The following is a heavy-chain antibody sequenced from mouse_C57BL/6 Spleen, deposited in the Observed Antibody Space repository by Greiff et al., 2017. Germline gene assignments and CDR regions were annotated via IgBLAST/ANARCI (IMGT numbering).Heavy chain of an antibody. CDR1: GYTFTSYW. V-gene: IGHV1-59*01. CDR2: IDPSDSYT. J-gene: IGHJ4*01. Sequence: QVQLKQPGAELVRPGTSVKLSCKASGYTFTSYWMHWVKQRPGQGLEWIGVIDPSDSYTNYNQKFKDKATLTVDKSSSTAYMQLSSLTSEDSAVYYCARGGGNSYYYAMDYWGQGTSVTVSS. D-gene: IGHD2-1*01. CDR3: ARGGGNSYYYAMDY.